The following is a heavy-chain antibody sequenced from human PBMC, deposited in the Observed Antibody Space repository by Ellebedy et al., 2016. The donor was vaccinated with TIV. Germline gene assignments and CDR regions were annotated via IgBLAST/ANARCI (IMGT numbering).Heavy chain of an antibody. CDR3: ARLRQSRDRSHWYFDL. CDR2: IHYSGST. J-gene: IGHJ2*01. V-gene: IGHV4-59*11. D-gene: IGHD1-14*01. CDR1: GGSISSHY. Sequence: SETLSLTXTVSGGSISSHYWSWIRQPPGKGLEWIGFIHYSGSTNYNPSLKNRVTMSVDASTTQLSLNLSSVTAADTAVYFCARLRQSRDRSHWYFDLWGRGTLVTVSS.